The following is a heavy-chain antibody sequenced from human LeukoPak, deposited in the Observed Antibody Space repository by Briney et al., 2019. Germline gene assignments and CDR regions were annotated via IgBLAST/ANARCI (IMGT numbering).Heavy chain of an antibody. CDR2: INKDGRST. D-gene: IGHD3-10*01. J-gene: IGHJ4*02. CDR3: TRDMIRGVVNY. V-gene: IGHV3-74*01. CDR1: GFTFNSYW. Sequence: PGGSLRLTCVVSGFTFNSYWMHWVRQAPGKGLMWVARINKDGRSTSYADSVRGRFTISRDNARNTLYLQMNSLRDDDTAVYFCTRDMIRGVVNYWGQGTLVSVSS.